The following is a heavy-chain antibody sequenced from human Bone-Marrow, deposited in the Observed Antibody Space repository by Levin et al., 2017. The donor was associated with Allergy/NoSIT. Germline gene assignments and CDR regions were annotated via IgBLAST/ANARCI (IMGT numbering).Heavy chain of an antibody. CDR2: THWNDAD. V-gene: IGHV2-5*01. CDR1: GFSLTPYGVG. J-gene: IGHJ4*02. D-gene: IGHD1-26*01. Sequence: SGPTLVKPTQTLTLTCTFSGFSLTPYGVGVGWVRQPPGKALEWLAVTHWNDADHFSPSLRSRLTITKDTSKNQVVFTLTNMDPMDTATYYCAHRRVGRGLDSWGQGTLVTVSS. CDR3: AHRRVGRGLDS.